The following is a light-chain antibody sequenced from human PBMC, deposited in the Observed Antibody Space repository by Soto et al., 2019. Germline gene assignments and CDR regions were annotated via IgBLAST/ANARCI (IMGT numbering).Light chain of an antibody. CDR3: SSYTSSSTYV. V-gene: IGLV2-14*01. J-gene: IGLJ1*01. Sequence: QSALTQPASVSGSPGQSITISCTGTSSDVGGYNYVSWYQQRPGKAPKLMIYDVSNRPSGVSNRFSGSKSGNTASLTISGLQAEDEADYYCSSYTSSSTYVFGTGTKDTVL. CDR2: DVS. CDR1: SSDVGGYNY.